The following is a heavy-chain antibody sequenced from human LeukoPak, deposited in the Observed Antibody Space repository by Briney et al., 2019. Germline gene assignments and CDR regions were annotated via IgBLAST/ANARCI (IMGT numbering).Heavy chain of an antibody. CDR2: ISGSDGDT. CDR1: GFTFSSYA. V-gene: IGHV3-23*01. Sequence: GGSLRLSCTASGFTFSSYAMSWVRQAPGKGLEWVSVISGSDGDTYYGDSVKGRFTISRDNSKNTLYLQMNSLRADDTAVYYCAKDGVATITFDYWGQGTLVTVSS. D-gene: IGHD5-12*01. J-gene: IGHJ4*02. CDR3: AKDGVATITFDY.